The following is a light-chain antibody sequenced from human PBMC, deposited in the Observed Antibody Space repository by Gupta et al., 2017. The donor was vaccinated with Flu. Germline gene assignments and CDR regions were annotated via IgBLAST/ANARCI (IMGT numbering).Light chain of an antibody. Sequence: GHTARSTGSGDALPKKYANWYQQKSGQAPVLVIYDDNKRPSGIPERFSGSSSGTRATLTISGAQGEDEADYYCYSTDSNANHGVFGGGTELTVL. J-gene: IGLJ2*01. V-gene: IGLV3-10*01. CDR3: YSTDSNANHGV. CDR1: ALPKKY. CDR2: DDN.